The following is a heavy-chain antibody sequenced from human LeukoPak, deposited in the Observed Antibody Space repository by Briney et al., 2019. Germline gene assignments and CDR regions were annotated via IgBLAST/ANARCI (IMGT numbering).Heavy chain of an antibody. D-gene: IGHD1-26*01. CDR2: IYYSGST. J-gene: IGHJ4*02. V-gene: IGHV4-31*03. Sequence: SETLSLTCTVSGDSINSGGYFWSWIRQHPGKGLACIGYIYYSGSTYYNPSLKSRVTISVDTSKNLFSLKLSSVTAADTAVYYCARVGFHSGSSDWGQGTLVTVSS. CDR3: ARVGFHSGSSD. CDR1: GDSINSGGYF.